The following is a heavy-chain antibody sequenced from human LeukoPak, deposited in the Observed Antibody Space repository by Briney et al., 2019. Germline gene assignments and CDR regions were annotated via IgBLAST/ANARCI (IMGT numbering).Heavy chain of an antibody. J-gene: IGHJ4*02. D-gene: IGHD2-21*01. V-gene: IGHV3-7*03. CDR2: IKQDGSEK. CDR1: GFTFSSYW. Sequence: GSLRLSCAASGFTFSSYWMSWVRQAPGKGLEWVANIKQDGSEKYYVDSLKGRFTISRDNAKNSLYLQMNSLRAEDTAVYYCARPSCGGNCYSPPDYWGQGTLVTVSS. CDR3: ARPSCGGNCYSPPDY.